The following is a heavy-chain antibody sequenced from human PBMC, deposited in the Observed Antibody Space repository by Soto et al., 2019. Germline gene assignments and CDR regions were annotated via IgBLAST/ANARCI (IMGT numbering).Heavy chain of an antibody. CDR1: DSSMSPYY. V-gene: IGHV4-59*01. CDR2: LLYRGTA. Sequence: SETLSLTCSVSDSSMSPYYWTWFRQAPGKGLEWIGHLLYRGTATYNPALQGRVTISLDTSKKQVSLQLSSVIAADTAVYYCAREKDFILGGYAFGYWGPGTLVTVS. J-gene: IGHJ3*01. D-gene: IGHD1-26*01. CDR3: AREKDFILGGYAFGY.